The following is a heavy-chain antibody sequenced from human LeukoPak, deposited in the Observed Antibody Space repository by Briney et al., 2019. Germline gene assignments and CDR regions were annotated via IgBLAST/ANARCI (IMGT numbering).Heavy chain of an antibody. CDR2: INHSGST. J-gene: IGHJ4*02. CDR1: GGSFSGYY. Sequence: SETLSLTCAVYGGSFSGYYWSWIRQPPGKGLEWIGEINHSGSTNYNPSLKSRVTISVDTSKNQFSLKLSSVTAADTAVYYCAREGLIAAAGGPVFDYWGQGTLVTVSS. D-gene: IGHD6-13*01. CDR3: AREGLIAAAGGPVFDY. V-gene: IGHV4-34*01.